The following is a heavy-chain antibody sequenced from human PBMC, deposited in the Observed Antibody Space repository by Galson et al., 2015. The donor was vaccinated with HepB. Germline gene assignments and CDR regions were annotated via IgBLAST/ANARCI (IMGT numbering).Heavy chain of an antibody. J-gene: IGHJ4*02. CDR3: ARVHYDSGGYFDS. CDR2: IYYTGST. CDR1: GGSISSGNYY. V-gene: IGHV4-31*03. D-gene: IGHD3-3*01. Sequence: LTCTVSGGSISSGNYYWTWIRQHPGKGLEWIGYIYYTGSTYYNPSLKSRVTISVDTSQNHFSLKLSSVTAADTAVYYCARVHYDSGGYFDSWVQGALVTVSS.